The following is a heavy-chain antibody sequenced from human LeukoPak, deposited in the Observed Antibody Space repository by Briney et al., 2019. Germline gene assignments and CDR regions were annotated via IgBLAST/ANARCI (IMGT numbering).Heavy chain of an antibody. D-gene: IGHD3-3*01. J-gene: IGHJ4*02. CDR1: GYTFTGYY. CDR3: ARDYDFWSGYPYFDY. CDR2: INPNSGGT. Sequence: EASVKVSCKASGYTFTGYYMHWVRQAPGQELEWMGWINPNSGGTNYAQKFQGRVSMTRDTSISTAYMELSRLRSDDTAVYYCARDYDFWSGYPYFDYWGQGTLVTVSS. V-gene: IGHV1-2*02.